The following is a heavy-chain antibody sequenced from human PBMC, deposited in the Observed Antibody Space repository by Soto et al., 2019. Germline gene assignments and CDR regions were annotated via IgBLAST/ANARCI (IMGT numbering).Heavy chain of an antibody. CDR1: GFTFSSYA. J-gene: IGHJ6*02. CDR3: AKEKRGYSYGYYYGMDV. V-gene: IGHV3-23*01. Sequence: PGGSLRLSCAASGFTFSSYAMSWVRQAPGKGLEWVSAISGSGGSTYYADSVKGRFTISRDNSKNTLYLQMNSLRAEDTAVYYCAKEKRGYSYGYYYGMDVWGQGTTVTV. D-gene: IGHD5-18*01. CDR2: ISGSGGST.